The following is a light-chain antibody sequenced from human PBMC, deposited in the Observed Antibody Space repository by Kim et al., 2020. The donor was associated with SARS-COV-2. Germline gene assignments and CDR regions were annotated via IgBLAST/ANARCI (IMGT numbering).Light chain of an antibody. CDR3: QAWDSSTGV. V-gene: IGLV3-1*01. J-gene: IGLJ3*02. CDR1: KLGDKY. CDR2: QDS. Sequence: GSPGQTASITCSGDKLGDKYACWYQQKPGQSPVLVIYQDSKRPSGIPERFSGSNSGNTATLTISGTQAMDEADYYCQAWDSSTGVFGGGTQLTVL.